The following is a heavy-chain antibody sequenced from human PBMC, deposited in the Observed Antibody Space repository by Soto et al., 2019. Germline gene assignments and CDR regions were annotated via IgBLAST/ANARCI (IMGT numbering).Heavy chain of an antibody. D-gene: IGHD3-10*01. CDR3: ARDKGGAALKGSGMDV. Sequence: QVQVQESGPGLVKPSQTLSLKCSVSGGSIGSRDYYWSWIRQHPEKGLEWIGSIYYNGNTDYNPSLRGLPTMSLYTSMNEFSLKLTSVTAADTAVYYCARDKGGAALKGSGMDVWGQGTTVTVS. CDR1: GGSIGSRDYY. J-gene: IGHJ6*02. CDR2: IYYNGNT. V-gene: IGHV4-31*01.